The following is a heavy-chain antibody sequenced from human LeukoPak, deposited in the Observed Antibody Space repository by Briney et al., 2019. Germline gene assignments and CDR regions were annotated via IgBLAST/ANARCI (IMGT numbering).Heavy chain of an antibody. V-gene: IGHV1-69*13. CDR3: ARHTMVRDPFDY. CDR1: GGTFSSYV. J-gene: IGHJ4*02. Sequence: ASVKVSCKASGGTFSSYVISWVRQAPGQGLEWMGGIIPIFSTANYAQKFQGRVTITADESTSTAYMELSSLRSEDTAVYYCARHTMVRDPFDYWGQGTLVTVSS. CDR2: IIPIFSTA. D-gene: IGHD3-10*01.